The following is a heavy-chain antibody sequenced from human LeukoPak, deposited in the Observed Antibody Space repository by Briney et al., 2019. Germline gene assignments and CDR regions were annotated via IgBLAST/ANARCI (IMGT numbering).Heavy chain of an antibody. J-gene: IGHJ4*02. CDR2: IKSKTDGGTT. CDR3: TTGITMVRGTDY. CDR1: GFTFSNAW. V-gene: IGHV3-15*01. D-gene: IGHD3-10*01. Sequence: GGSLRLSCAASGFTFSNAWMSWVRQAPGKGLEWVGCIKSKTDGGTTDYAAPVKGRFTISRDDSKNTLYLQMNSLKTEDTAVYYCTTGITMVRGTDYWGQGTLVTVSS.